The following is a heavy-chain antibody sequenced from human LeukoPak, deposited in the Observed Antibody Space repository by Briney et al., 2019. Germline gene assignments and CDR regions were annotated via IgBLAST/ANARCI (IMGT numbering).Heavy chain of an antibody. CDR1: GGSISNYY. V-gene: IGHV4-4*07. D-gene: IGHD2/OR15-2a*01. CDR3: ARGGGAYLRFDP. CDR2: IYASGST. J-gene: IGHJ5*01. Sequence: SETLSLICTISGGSISNYYWSWIRQPAGKGLEWIGRIYASGSTNYNPSLKSRVTMSVDTSKNQFSLKLSSVTAADTAVYYCARGGGAYLRFDPWGQGTLVTVSS.